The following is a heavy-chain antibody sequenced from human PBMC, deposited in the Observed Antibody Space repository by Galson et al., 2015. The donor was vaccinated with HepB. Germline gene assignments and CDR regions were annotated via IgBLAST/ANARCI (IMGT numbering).Heavy chain of an antibody. J-gene: IGHJ4*02. CDR1: GFRFSNYA. Sequence: SLRLSCAASGFRFSNYAMSWVRQAPGKGLEWVSGITGSGGSTYYAASVTARFTISRDNTKNTLYLQMGGLRADDTAVYYCAKYPIFGARGWFYFDYWGQGTVVTGSS. CDR2: ITGSGGST. D-gene: IGHD3-3*01. CDR3: AKYPIFGARGWFYFDY. V-gene: IGHV3-23*01.